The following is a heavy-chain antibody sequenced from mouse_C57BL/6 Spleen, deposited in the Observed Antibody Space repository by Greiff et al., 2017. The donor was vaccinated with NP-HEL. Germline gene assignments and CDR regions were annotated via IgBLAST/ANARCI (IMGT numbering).Heavy chain of an antibody. CDR1: GYTFTDYY. D-gene: IGHD2-1*01. V-gene: IGHV1-75*01. Sequence: VQRVESGPELVKPGASVKISCKASGYTFTDYYINWVKQRPGQGLEWIGWIFPGSGSTYYNEKFKGKATLTVDKSSSTAYMLLSSLTSEDSAVYFCARFIYYGNYYAMDYWGQGTSVTVSS. J-gene: IGHJ4*01. CDR2: IFPGSGST. CDR3: ARFIYYGNYYAMDY.